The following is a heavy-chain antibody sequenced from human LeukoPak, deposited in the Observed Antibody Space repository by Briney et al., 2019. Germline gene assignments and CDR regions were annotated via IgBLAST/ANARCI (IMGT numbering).Heavy chain of an antibody. V-gene: IGHV3-9*03. D-gene: IGHD6-13*01. Sequence: PGRSLTLSCAASGFTFDDYAMHWVRQAPGKGLEWVSGISWNSGSIGYADSVKGRFTISRDNAKNSLYLQMNSLRAEDMALYYCAKASGSSWHYNWFDPWGQGTLVTVSS. CDR1: GFTFDDYA. CDR3: AKASGSSWHYNWFDP. CDR2: ISWNSGSI. J-gene: IGHJ5*02.